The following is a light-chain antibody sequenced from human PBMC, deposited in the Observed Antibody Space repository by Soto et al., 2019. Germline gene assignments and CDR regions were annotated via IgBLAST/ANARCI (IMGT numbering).Light chain of an antibody. CDR3: SSYTSSNTLV. V-gene: IGLV2-14*01. CDR2: EVT. Sequence: QSVLTQPASVSGSPGQSITISCTGGSSDIGGYNYVSWFQQHPGKAPKLMIYEVTTRPSGVSNRFSGSKSGSTASLTISGLQAEDEADYYCSSYTSSNTLVFGTGTKLTVL. J-gene: IGLJ1*01. CDR1: SSDIGGYNY.